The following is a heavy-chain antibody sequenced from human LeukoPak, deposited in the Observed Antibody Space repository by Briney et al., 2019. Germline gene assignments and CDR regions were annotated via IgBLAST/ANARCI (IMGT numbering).Heavy chain of an antibody. CDR1: GFTFSSDA. J-gene: IGHJ5*02. V-gene: IGHV3-23*01. D-gene: IGHD2-2*01. CDR2: IRGSGGST. CDR3: AKAEHPPAHCSSSSCYMGS. Sequence: GGSLRLSCAASGFTFSSDAMSWVRQAPGKGLEWVSGIRGSGGSTYYADSVKGRFTFSRDTSKNTLYLQTSSLGADATAVYYFAKAEHPPAHCSSSSCYMGSWGEGTLVTV.